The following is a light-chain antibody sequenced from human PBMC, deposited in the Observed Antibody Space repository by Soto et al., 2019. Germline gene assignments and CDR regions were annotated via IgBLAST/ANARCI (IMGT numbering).Light chain of an antibody. V-gene: IGLV2-23*02. J-gene: IGLJ1*01. CDR1: SSDVGSYNL. CDR2: EVS. Sequence: QSVQTQPATLSGSPVQSITISCTGTSSDVGSYNLVSWYQQHPGKVPKLMIYEVSERPSGVSDRFSGSKSGNTASLTISGLQAEDEADYYCCSYAGASTYVFGTGTKVTV. CDR3: CSYAGASTYV.